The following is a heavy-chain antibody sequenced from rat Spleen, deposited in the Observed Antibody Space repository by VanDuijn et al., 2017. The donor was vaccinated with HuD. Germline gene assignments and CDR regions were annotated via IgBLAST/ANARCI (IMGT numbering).Heavy chain of an antibody. CDR2: ISYEGIST. J-gene: IGHJ2*01. Sequence: EVQLVESGGGLVQPGRSLKLSCAASGFTFSDFFMAWVRQAPKKGLEWVASISYEGISTFYGDSVKGRFTISRDNAKNTLYLQMDSLRSEDTATYYCARHDYSSYMVMDAWGQGVMVTVSS. CDR3: ARHDYSSYMVMDA. CDR1: GFTFSDFF. V-gene: IGHV5-22*01. D-gene: IGHD1-2*01.